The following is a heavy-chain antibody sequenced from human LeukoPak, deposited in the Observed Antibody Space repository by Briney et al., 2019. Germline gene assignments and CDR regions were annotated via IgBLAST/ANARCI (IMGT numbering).Heavy chain of an antibody. CDR2: INPNSGGT. V-gene: IGHV1-2*02. D-gene: IGHD5-18*01. CDR1: GYTFTGYY. Sequence: ASVKVSCKASGYTFTGYYMHWVRQAPGQGLEWMGWINPNSGGTNYAQKFQGRVTMTRDTSISTAYMELSRLRSDDTAVYYCARDLSAMGVEFDYWGQGTLVPVSS. CDR3: ARDLSAMGVEFDY. J-gene: IGHJ4*02.